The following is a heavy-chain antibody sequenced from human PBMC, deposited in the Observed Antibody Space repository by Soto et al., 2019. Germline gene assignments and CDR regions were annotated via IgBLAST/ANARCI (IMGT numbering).Heavy chain of an antibody. CDR2: ISAYNGNT. V-gene: IGHV1-18*01. CDR3: ARDWLNAYYDFWNGYDLLDAFDI. D-gene: IGHD3-3*01. J-gene: IGHJ3*02. Sequence: ASVKVSCKASGYTFTSYGISWVRQAPGQGLEWMGWISAYNGNTNYAQKLQGRVTMTTDTSTSTAYMELRSLRSDDTAVYYCARDWLNAYYDFWNGYDLLDAFDIWGQGTMVTVSS. CDR1: GYTFTSYG.